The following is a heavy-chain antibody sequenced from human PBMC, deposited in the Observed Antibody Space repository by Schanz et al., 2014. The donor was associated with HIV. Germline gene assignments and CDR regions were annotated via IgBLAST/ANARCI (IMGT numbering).Heavy chain of an antibody. CDR1: GFSFSNYV. D-gene: IGHD3-3*01. CDR2: ISGSGATT. V-gene: IGHV3-48*02. Sequence: DVRLLESGGGSVQPGGSLRLSCAASGFSFSNYVMSWVRQAPGKGLECLSYISGSGATTYYADSVKGRFTISRDNAKSSLYLQMDSLRDEDTAVYFCAREGTYDFWSGQSIDYFDYWGQGTLVAVSS. CDR3: AREGTYDFWSGQSIDYFDY. J-gene: IGHJ4*02.